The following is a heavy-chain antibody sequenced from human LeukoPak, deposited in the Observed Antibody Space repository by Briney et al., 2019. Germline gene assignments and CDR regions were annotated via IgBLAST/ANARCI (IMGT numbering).Heavy chain of an antibody. CDR3: AKDHPYFLRAFDY. V-gene: IGHV3-20*04. J-gene: IGHJ4*02. Sequence: GGSLRLSCAASGFTFDDYGMSWVRQAPGKGLEWISGVNWNGGSTGYADSVKGRFTISRDNAKNSLYLQMNSLRAEDTAVYYCAKDHPYFLRAFDYWGQGTLVTVSS. D-gene: IGHD5/OR15-5a*01. CDR2: VNWNGGST. CDR1: GFTFDDYG.